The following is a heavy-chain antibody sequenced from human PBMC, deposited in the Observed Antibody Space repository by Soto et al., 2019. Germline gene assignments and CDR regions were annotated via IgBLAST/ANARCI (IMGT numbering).Heavy chain of an antibody. J-gene: IGHJ6*02. D-gene: IGHD3-10*01. V-gene: IGHV3-13*04. CDR3: ARDRGQSMDV. Sequence: EVQLVESGGGLVQPGGSLRLSRAASGFTFSSYDMHWVRQATGKGLEWVSALGTAGDTYYVGSVKGRFTISRENAKNSLYLQMNSLRAGDTAVYYCARDRGQSMDVWGQGTTVTVSS. CDR2: LGTAGDT. CDR1: GFTFSSYD.